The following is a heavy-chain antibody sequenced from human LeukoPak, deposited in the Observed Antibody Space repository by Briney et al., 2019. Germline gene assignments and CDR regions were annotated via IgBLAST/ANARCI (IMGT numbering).Heavy chain of an antibody. J-gene: IGHJ6*02. Sequence: TGRSLRLSCAASGFTFSSYGMHWVRQAPGKGLEWVAVISYDGSNKYYADSVKGRFTISRDNSKNTLYLQMSSLRAEDTAVYYCAKVPDPYDFWSGFYGMDVWGQGTTVTVSS. CDR1: GFTFSSYG. D-gene: IGHD3-3*01. CDR2: ISYDGSNK. V-gene: IGHV3-30*18. CDR3: AKVPDPYDFWSGFYGMDV.